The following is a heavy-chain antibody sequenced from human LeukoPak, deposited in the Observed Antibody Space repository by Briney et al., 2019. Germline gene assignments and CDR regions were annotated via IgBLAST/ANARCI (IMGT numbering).Heavy chain of an antibody. CDR2: INHSGST. CDR1: GGSFSGYY. D-gene: IGHD6-19*01. J-gene: IGHJ3*02. V-gene: IGHV4-34*01. Sequence: SETLSLTCAVYGGSFSGYYWSWIRQPPGKGLEWIGEINHSGSTNYNPSLKSRVTISVDTSKNQFSLKLSSVTAADTAVYYCARGESSHHAFDIWGQGTMVTVSS. CDR3: ARGESSHHAFDI.